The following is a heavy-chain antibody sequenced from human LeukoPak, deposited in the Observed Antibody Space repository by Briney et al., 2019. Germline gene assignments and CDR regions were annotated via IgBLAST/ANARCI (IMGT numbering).Heavy chain of an antibody. D-gene: IGHD6-19*01. J-gene: IGHJ5*02. Sequence: PGGSLRLSCVVSGFTISTHGMHWVRQAPGKGLDWVAMISHDGSSAYYGDSVKGRFTISRDNAKNTLYLQMNSLRAEDTAVYYCAKDWGSSGWYNWFDPWGQGTLVTVS. CDR2: ISHDGSSA. V-gene: IGHV3-30*18. CDR1: GFTISTHG. CDR3: AKDWGSSGWYNWFDP.